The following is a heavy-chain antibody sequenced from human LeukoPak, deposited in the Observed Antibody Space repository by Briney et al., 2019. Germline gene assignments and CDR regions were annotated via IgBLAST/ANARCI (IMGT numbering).Heavy chain of an antibody. Sequence: SETLSLTCTVSGGSISSSNYYWGLVRQPPGKGLEWIGSMYCSGNTDYNPSLKSRVTISVDTSKNQFSLKVNSVTAADTAVYYCARTLGWASSRYPFDGWGQGTLVTVSS. CDR3: ARTLGWASSRYPFDG. V-gene: IGHV4-39*01. D-gene: IGHD3-16*02. CDR1: GGSISSSNYY. CDR2: MYCSGNT. J-gene: IGHJ4*02.